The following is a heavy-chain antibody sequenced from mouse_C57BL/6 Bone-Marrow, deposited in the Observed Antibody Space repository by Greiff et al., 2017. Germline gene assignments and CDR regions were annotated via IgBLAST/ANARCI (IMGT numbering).Heavy chain of an antibody. J-gene: IGHJ3*01. Sequence: EVHLVESGGGLVKPGGSLKLSCAASGFTFSDYGMHWVRQAPEKGLEWVAYISSGSSTIYYADTVKGRFTISRDNAKNTLFLQMTSLTSEYSAMYYCARVPHCYGSSPWFAYWGQGTLVTVSA. CDR1: GFTFSDYG. D-gene: IGHD1-1*01. CDR3: ARVPHCYGSSPWFAY. CDR2: ISSGSSTI. V-gene: IGHV5-17*01.